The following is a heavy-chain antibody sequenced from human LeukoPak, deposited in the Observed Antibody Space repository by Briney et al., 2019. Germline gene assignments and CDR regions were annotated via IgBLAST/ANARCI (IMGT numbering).Heavy chain of an antibody. CDR3: AKDGSKHYYDSSGLFPTFDY. Sequence: GGSLRLSCAASGFTFSSYGMSWVRQAPGKGLEWVSAISGSGGSTYYADSVKGRFTISRDNSKNTLYLQMNSLRAEDTAVYYCAKDGSKHYYDSSGLFPTFDYWGQGTLVTVSS. CDR2: ISGSGGST. CDR1: GFTFSSYG. V-gene: IGHV3-23*01. D-gene: IGHD3-22*01. J-gene: IGHJ4*02.